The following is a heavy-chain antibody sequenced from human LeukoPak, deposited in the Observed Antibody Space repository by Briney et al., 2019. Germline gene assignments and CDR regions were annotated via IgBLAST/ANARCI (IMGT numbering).Heavy chain of an antibody. D-gene: IGHD3-16*01. CDR3: AGSGGASAVDY. J-gene: IGHJ4*02. Sequence: PSETLSLTCTVSGGSINSYYWGWMRQPTGKGLEWIGSIYYTGSTYYNPSLKSRVTISVDTSKNQISLKVTSVTAADTAVYYCAGSGGASAVDYWGQGTLVTVSS. V-gene: IGHV4-59*05. CDR2: IYYTGST. CDR1: GGSINSYY.